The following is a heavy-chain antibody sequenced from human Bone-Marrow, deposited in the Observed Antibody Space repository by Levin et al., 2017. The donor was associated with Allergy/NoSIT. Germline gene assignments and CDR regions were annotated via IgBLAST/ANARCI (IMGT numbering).Heavy chain of an antibody. D-gene: IGHD3-3*01. CDR3: AKDDFDFWSGYYETHHMDV. CDR2: ISYDGNNQ. Sequence: GGSLRLSCAASGFTFSSYDMHWVRQAPGKGLEWVAVISYDGNNQYYADSVKGRFTISRDNSKNTLYLQMNSLRTEDTAMYYCAKDDFDFWSGYYETHHMDVWGKGTTVTVSS. CDR1: GFTFSSYD. J-gene: IGHJ6*03. V-gene: IGHV3-30*18.